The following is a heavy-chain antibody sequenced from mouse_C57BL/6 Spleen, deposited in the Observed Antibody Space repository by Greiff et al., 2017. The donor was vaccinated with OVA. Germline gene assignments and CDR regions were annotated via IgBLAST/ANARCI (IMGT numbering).Heavy chain of an antibody. CDR1: GYTFTDYY. V-gene: IGHV1-19*01. CDR3: ARWNYDYDGGYFDV. Sequence: EVQLQQSGPVLVKPGASVKMSCKASGYTFTDYYMNWVKQSHGKSLKWIGVINPYNGGTSYNQKFKGKATLTVDKSSSTAYMELNSLTSEDSAVYYCARWNYDYDGGYFDVWGTGTTVTVSS. J-gene: IGHJ1*03. D-gene: IGHD2-4*01. CDR2: INPYNGGT.